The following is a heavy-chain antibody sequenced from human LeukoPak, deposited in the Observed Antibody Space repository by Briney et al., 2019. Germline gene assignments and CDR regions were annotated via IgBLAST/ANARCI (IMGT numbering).Heavy chain of an antibody. CDR1: GYTFTCYG. V-gene: IGHV1-18*01. CDR3: ARTGLWVWELAGRDFDY. D-gene: IGHD1-26*01. CDR2: INAYNGNT. Sequence: ASVKVSCKASGYTFTCYGISWVRQAPGQGLEWMGWINAYNGNTNNAQKLQGRVTMTTDTSTSTAYMELRSLRSDDTAVYYCARTGLWVWELAGRDFDYWGQGTLVTVSS. J-gene: IGHJ4*02.